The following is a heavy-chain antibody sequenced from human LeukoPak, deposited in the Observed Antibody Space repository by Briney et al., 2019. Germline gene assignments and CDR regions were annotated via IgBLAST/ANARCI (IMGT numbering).Heavy chain of an antibody. V-gene: IGHV3-23*01. J-gene: IGHJ4*02. D-gene: IGHD6-19*01. CDR2: ISGSGGTT. CDR3: AKLGRPWSSGWPSEGY. Sequence: GGSLRLSCAASEFTFSNYAMSWVRQAPGKGLEWVSVISGSGGTTYYADSVKGRFTISRDNSKNTLYLQMNSLRAEDTAVYYCAKLGRPWSSGWPSEGYWGQGTLVTVSS. CDR1: EFTFSNYA.